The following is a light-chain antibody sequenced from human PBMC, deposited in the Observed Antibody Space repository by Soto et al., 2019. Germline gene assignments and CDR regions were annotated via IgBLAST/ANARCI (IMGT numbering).Light chain of an antibody. J-gene: IGKJ5*01. CDR3: QQYNNWPPIT. V-gene: IGKV3-15*01. CDR1: QILSSN. Sequence: DKLMTQSPATLSVSPGERVTLSCRASQILSSNLAWYQQKPGQAPRLLIYGAVTRATGVPARFSGSEPGTEFTLTISSLQSEDFAVYYCQQYNNWPPITFGQGTRLE. CDR2: GAV.